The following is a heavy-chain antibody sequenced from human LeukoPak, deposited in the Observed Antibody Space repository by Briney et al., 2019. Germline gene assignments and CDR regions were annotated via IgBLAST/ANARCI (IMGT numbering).Heavy chain of an antibody. CDR3: ARAYSYGYIRYFDY. V-gene: IGHV3-64*01. CDR1: GFTFSSYA. CDR2: ISSNGGST. J-gene: IGHJ4*02. D-gene: IGHD5-18*01. Sequence: PGGSLRLSCAASGFTFSSYAMHWVRQAPGKGLEYVSAISSNGGSTYYANSVKGRFTTSRDNSKNTLYLQMGSLRAEDMAVYYCARAYSYGYIRYFDYWGQGTLVTVSS.